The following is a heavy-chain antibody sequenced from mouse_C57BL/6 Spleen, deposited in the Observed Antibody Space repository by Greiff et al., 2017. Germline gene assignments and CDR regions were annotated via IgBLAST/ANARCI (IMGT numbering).Heavy chain of an antibody. CDR1: GYSFTGYY. CDR2: INPSTGGT. Sequence: VQLKESGPELVKPGASVKISCKASGYSFTGYYMNWVKQSPEKSLEWIGEINPSTGGTTYNQKFKAKATLTVDKSSSTAYMQLKSLTSEDSAVYYCARSDTVVGDYWGQGTTLTVSS. D-gene: IGHD1-1*01. V-gene: IGHV1-42*01. J-gene: IGHJ2*01. CDR3: ARSDTVVGDY.